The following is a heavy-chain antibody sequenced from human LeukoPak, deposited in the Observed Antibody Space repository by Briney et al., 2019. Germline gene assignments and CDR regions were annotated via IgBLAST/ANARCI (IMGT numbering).Heavy chain of an antibody. V-gene: IGHV4-39*01. CDR1: GGSISSSSYY. Sequence: PETLSLTCTVSGGSISSSSYYWGWIRQPPGKGLEWIGSIYYSGSTYYNPSLKSRVTISVDTSKNQFSLKLSSVTAADTAVYYCASIQTMVRGVSEFDPWGQGTLVTVSS. J-gene: IGHJ5*02. CDR2: IYYSGST. D-gene: IGHD3-10*01. CDR3: ASIQTMVRGVSEFDP.